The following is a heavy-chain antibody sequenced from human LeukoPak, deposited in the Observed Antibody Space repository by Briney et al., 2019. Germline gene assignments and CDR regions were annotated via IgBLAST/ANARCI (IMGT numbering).Heavy chain of an antibody. CDR3: ARGGIAAAGEILHAFDI. D-gene: IGHD6-13*01. CDR2: INHSGST. Sequence: SETLSLTCAVYGGSFSGYYWSWIRQPPGKRLEWIGEINHSGSTNYNPSLKSRVTISVDTSKNQFSLKLSSVTAADTAVYYCARGGIAAAGEILHAFDIWGQGTMVTVSS. J-gene: IGHJ3*02. CDR1: GGSFSGYY. V-gene: IGHV4-34*01.